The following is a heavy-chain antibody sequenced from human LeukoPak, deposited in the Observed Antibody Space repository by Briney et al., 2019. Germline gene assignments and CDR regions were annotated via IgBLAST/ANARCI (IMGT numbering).Heavy chain of an antibody. CDR2: IHNSGTT. CDR3: ARRYYYNLGSFPFDF. D-gene: IGHD3-10*01. J-gene: IGHJ4*02. V-gene: IGHV4-34*01. Sequence: SETLSLTCAVSGGPFSGYFWSWIRQSSGKGLEWIGEIHNSGTTNYNPSLNSRVTISEDTSKNQFYLNLSSVTAADTAVYYCARRYYYNLGSFPFDFWGQGTLVTISS. CDR1: GGPFSGYF.